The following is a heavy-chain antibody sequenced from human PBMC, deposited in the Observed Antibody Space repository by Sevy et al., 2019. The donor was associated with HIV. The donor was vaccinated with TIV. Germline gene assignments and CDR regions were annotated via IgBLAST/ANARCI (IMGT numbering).Heavy chain of an antibody. Sequence: GGSLRLSCAASGFTFSSYWMHWVRQAPGKGLVWVSRISSDGSSTSYSDSVKGRFTISRDNAKNTLYLQMNSLRAEDTAVYYCARDLTIFGVVIQDYYYYGMDVWGHGTTVTVSS. D-gene: IGHD3-3*01. V-gene: IGHV3-74*01. CDR1: GFTFSSYW. J-gene: IGHJ6*02. CDR2: ISSDGSST. CDR3: ARDLTIFGVVIQDYYYYGMDV.